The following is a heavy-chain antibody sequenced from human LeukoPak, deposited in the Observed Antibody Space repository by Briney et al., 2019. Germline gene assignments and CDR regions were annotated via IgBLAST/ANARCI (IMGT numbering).Heavy chain of an antibody. J-gene: IGHJ6*03. CDR3: ARDRQYRLYYYGSGSPNYYMDV. CDR1: GGSISSSNW. CDR2: IYHSGST. D-gene: IGHD3-10*01. V-gene: IGHV4-4*02. Sequence: PSETLSLTCAVSGGSISSSNWWSWVRQPPGKGLEWIGEIYHSGSTNYNPSLKSRVTMSVDTSKNQFSLKLSSVTAADTAVYYCARDRQYRLYYYGSGSPNYYMDVWGKGTTVTISS.